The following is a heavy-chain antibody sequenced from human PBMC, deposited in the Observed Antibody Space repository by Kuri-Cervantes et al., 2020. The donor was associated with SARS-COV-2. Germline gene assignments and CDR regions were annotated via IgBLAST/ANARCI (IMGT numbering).Heavy chain of an antibody. V-gene: IGHV3-48*03. D-gene: IGHD2-2*01. CDR1: GFTFSSYE. Sequence: GESLKISCAASGFTFSSYEMNWVRQAPGKGLEWVSYISSSGSTIYYADSVKGRFTISRDNAKNSLYLQMNSLRAEDTAVYYCAREHCSSTSCYGLDYWGQGTLVTV. CDR3: AREHCSSTSCYGLDY. CDR2: ISSSGSTI. J-gene: IGHJ4*02.